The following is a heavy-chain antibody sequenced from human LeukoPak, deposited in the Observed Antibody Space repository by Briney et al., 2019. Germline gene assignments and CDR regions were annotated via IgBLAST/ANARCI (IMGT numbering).Heavy chain of an antibody. D-gene: IGHD3-22*01. CDR3: ARGRVTMIVVVTRDAFDI. Sequence: ASVKVSSKASGYAFTSYYMHWVRQAPGQGLEWMGIINPSGGSTSYAQKFQGRVTMTRDTSTSTVYMELSSLRSEDTAVYYCARGRVTMIVVVTRDAFDIWGQGTMVTVSS. CDR2: INPSGGST. V-gene: IGHV1-46*01. J-gene: IGHJ3*02. CDR1: GYAFTSYY.